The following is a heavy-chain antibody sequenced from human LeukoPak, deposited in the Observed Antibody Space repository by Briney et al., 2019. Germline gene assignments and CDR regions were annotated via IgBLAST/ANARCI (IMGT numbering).Heavy chain of an antibody. Sequence: PSETLSLTCTVSGGSISSSSYYWGWIRQPPGKGLEYIGSIYYSGSTYYNPSLKSRVTISVETPKNQFSLKLSSVTAADTAVYYCARDVLGSSWYRVYFDYWGQGTLVTVSS. CDR3: ARDVLGSSWYRVYFDY. J-gene: IGHJ4*02. V-gene: IGHV4-39*07. CDR2: IYYSGST. D-gene: IGHD6-13*01. CDR1: GGSISSSSYY.